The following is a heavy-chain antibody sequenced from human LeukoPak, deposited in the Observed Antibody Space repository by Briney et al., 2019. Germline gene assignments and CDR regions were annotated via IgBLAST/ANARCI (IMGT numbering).Heavy chain of an antibody. V-gene: IGHV4-34*01. D-gene: IGHD1-7*01. J-gene: IGHJ5*02. CDR2: INHSGST. CDR1: GGSFSGYY. CDR3: ARGGFGNYEDWFDP. Sequence: SETLPLTCAVYGGSFSGYYWSWIRRPPGKGLEWIGEINHSGSTNYNPSLKSRVTISVDTSKNQFSLKLSPVTAADTAVYYCARGGFGNYEDWFDPWGQGTLVTVSS.